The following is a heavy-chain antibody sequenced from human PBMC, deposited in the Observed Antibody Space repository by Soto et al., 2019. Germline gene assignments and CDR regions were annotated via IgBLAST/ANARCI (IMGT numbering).Heavy chain of an antibody. D-gene: IGHD3-22*01. CDR3: ARDIYYYDTSRAFDI. CDR1: GGSISSYY. J-gene: IGHJ3*02. CDR2: IYYSGST. Sequence: AETLALTCTVSGGSISSYYWSWIRQPPGKGLEWIGYIYYSGSTNYNPSLKSRVTISVDTSKNQFSLKLSSVIAADTAVYYCARDIYYYDTSRAFDIWGQGTMVT. V-gene: IGHV4-59*01.